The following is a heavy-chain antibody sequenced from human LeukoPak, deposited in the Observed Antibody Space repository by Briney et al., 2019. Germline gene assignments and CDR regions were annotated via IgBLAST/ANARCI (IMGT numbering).Heavy chain of an antibody. D-gene: IGHD6-13*01. CDR1: GFTFASQA. J-gene: IGHJ4*02. CDR2: ISYYHGSNI. V-gene: IGHV3-30-3*01. CDR3: ARGLFSVAAAGLDY. Sequence: GGSLRLSCAASGFTFASQAMHWVRQAPGKGLEWVALISYYHGSNIYYADSVKGRFTISRDNSKNTLSLQMNSLRTEDTAVYFCARGLFSVAAAGLDYWGQGTLVTVSS.